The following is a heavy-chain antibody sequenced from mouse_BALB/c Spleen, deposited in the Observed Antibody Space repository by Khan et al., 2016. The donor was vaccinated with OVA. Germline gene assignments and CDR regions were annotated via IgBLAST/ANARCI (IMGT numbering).Heavy chain of an antibody. J-gene: IGHJ4*01. CDR1: GFSLTNYG. D-gene: IGHD2-10*01. CDR3: ARQPYYHYNIMDY. Sequence: VQLQESGPGLVAPSPSLSITCTISGFSLTNYGVHWVRQPPGKGLEWLVVIWRAGSTTYNSALKSRLSISKDNSKSQVFLKMNSLQTDDTAMYYCARQPYYHYNIMDYWGKGTSDTVAA. CDR2: IWRAGST. V-gene: IGHV2-6-1*01.